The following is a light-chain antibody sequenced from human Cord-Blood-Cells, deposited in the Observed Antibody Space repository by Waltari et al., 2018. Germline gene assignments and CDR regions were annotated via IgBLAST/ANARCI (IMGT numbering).Light chain of an antibody. V-gene: IGKV1-39*01. CDR2: AAS. CDR3: QQSYSTPRT. CDR1: QSISSY. J-gene: IGKJ1*01. Sequence: DIQMTQSPSSLSASVGDRVTITCRASQSISSYLNWYQQKPGKAPKLLSYAASSLQSGVPSSFSCSGSGTDFTLTISSLQPEDFATYYCQQSYSTPRTFGQGTKVEIK.